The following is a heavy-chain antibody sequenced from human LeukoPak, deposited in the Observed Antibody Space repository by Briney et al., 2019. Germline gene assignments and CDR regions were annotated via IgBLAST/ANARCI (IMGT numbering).Heavy chain of an antibody. CDR3: ARLRGIAAL. J-gene: IGHJ4*02. D-gene: IGHD6-13*01. V-gene: IGHV4-34*01. CDR1: GGPFSGYY. Sequence: SETLSLTCAVYGGPFSGYYWSWIRQPPGKGLEWIGEINHSGSTNYNPSLKSRVTISVDTSKNQFSLKLSSVTAADTAVYYCARLRGIAALWGQGTLVTVSS. CDR2: INHSGST.